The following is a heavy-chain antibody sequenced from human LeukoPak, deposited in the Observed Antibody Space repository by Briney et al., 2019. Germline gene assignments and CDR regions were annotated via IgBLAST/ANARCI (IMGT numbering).Heavy chain of an antibody. Sequence: PSETLSLTCTVSGGSISSYYWSWIRQPPGKGLEWIGYIYYSGSTNYNPSLKSRVTISVDTSKNQFSLKLSSVTAADTAVYYCARSLYGSKATPPPHNYFDYWGQGTLVTVSS. V-gene: IGHV4-59*01. CDR2: IYYSGST. CDR1: GGSISSYY. D-gene: IGHD1-26*01. J-gene: IGHJ4*02. CDR3: ARSLYGSKATPPPHNYFDY.